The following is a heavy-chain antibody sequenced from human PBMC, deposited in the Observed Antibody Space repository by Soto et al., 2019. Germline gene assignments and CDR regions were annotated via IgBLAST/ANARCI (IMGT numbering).Heavy chain of an antibody. D-gene: IGHD2-2*01. CDR3: AREYCSSTSCRDNNWFDP. CDR1: GYTFTGYY. Sequence: QVQLVQSGAEVKKPGASVKVSCKASGYTFTGYYMHWVRQAPGQGLEWMGWINPNSGGTNYAQKFQGGVTMTRDTSISTAYMELSRLRSDDTAVYYCAREYCSSTSCRDNNWFDPWGQGTLVTVSS. V-gene: IGHV1-2*02. CDR2: INPNSGGT. J-gene: IGHJ5*02.